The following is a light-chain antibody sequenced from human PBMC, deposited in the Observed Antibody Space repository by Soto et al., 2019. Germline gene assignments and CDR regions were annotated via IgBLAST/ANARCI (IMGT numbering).Light chain of an antibody. Sequence: DIQMTQSPSTLSATAGDRVTINCRASQSISSWLAWYQHTPGKAPKLLIYDASNLDSGVPSRFSGSGSGTDFTLTIRSLQPDDFATYYCQQYDSYSPLTFGGGTKGDIK. J-gene: IGKJ4*01. CDR2: DAS. V-gene: IGKV1-5*01. CDR3: QQYDSYSPLT. CDR1: QSISSW.